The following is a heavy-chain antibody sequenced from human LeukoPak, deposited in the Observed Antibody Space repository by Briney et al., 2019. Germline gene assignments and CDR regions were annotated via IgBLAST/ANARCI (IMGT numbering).Heavy chain of an antibody. J-gene: IGHJ2*01. V-gene: IGHV4-31*03. CDR3: ARDRYTVVSWYFDL. D-gene: IGHD4-23*01. CDR2: IYYSGST. CDR1: GGSISSGGYY. Sequence: NPSQTLSLTCTVSGGSISSGGYYWSWIRQHPGKGLEWIGYIYYSGSTYYNPSLRCRVTISVDTSKNQFSLKLSSVTAADTAVYYCARDRYTVVSWYFDLWGRGTLVTVSS.